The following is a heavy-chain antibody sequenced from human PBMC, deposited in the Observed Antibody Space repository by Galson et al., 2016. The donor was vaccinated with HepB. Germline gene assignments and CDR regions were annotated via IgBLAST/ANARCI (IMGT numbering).Heavy chain of an antibody. CDR2: ITRSGDAT. D-gene: IGHD3-16*01. Sequence: ETLSLTCAVSGDSISSSNWWSWVRQPPGKGLEWVSGITRSGDATHYADVVKGRFTISRDNSKNTLYLYMNNLTAGDPAIYYCGKHGGFDYWGQGALVTVSS. CDR1: GDSISSSN. CDR3: GKHGGFDY. J-gene: IGHJ4*02. V-gene: IGHV3-23*01.